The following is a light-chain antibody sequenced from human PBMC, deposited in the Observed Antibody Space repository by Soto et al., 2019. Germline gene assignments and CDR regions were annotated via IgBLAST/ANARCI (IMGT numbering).Light chain of an antibody. CDR1: QSVSSN. V-gene: IGKV3-15*01. J-gene: IGKJ2*03. Sequence: EVVLTQSPATLSLSPGERATLSCRASQSVSSNLVWYQQKPGQTPRLLIYDSSTRATGIPARFSGSGSGTEFTPTISSLLSEDFALYFCQQCNNWPYSFGRGTKLVIK. CDR2: DSS. CDR3: QQCNNWPYS.